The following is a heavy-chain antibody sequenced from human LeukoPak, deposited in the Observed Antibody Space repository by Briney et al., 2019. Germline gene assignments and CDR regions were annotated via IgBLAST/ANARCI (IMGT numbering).Heavy chain of an antibody. CDR2: ISAYNGNT. CDR3: ARALEVIAAAGFYYYYGMDV. CDR1: GGTFSSYA. J-gene: IGHJ6*02. Sequence: ASVKVSCKASGGTFSSYAISWVRQAPGQGLEWMGWISAYNGNTNYAQKLQGRVTMTTDTSTSTAYMELRSLRSDDTAVYYCARALEVIAAAGFYYYYGMDVWGQGTTVTVSS. D-gene: IGHD6-13*01. V-gene: IGHV1-18*04.